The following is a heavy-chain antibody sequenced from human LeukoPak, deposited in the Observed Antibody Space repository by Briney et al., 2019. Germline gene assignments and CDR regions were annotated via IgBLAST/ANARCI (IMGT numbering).Heavy chain of an antibody. CDR1: GFTFSSYS. CDR2: IKGDGSDK. V-gene: IGHV3-7*01. Sequence: GGSLRLSCAASGFTFSSYSMSWVRQASGKGLEWLANIKGDGSDKNYVDSVKGRFTISRDNAKNSLFLQMSSLRGEDTALYYCATEHCGPNSWGQGTLVTVSS. D-gene: IGHD2-21*01. J-gene: IGHJ4*02. CDR3: ATEHCGPNS.